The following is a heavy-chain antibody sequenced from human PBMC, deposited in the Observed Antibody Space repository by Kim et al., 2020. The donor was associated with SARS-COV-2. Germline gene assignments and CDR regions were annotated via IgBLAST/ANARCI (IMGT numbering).Heavy chain of an antibody. V-gene: IGHV4-39*01. CDR1: GGSISSSSYY. CDR3: ARRNMIVVGRRSVHAFDI. J-gene: IGHJ3*02. Sequence: SETLSLTCTVSGGSISSSSYYWGWIRQPPGKGLEWIGSIYYSGSTYYNPSLKSRVTISVDTSKNQFSLKLSSVTAADTAVYYCARRNMIVVGRRSVHAFDIWGQGTMVTVSS. CDR2: IYYSGST. D-gene: IGHD3-22*01.